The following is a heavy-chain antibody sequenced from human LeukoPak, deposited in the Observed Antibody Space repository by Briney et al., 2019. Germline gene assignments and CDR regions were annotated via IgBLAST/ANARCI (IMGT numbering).Heavy chain of an antibody. CDR1: GGPLSGYY. CDR3: ARAGRTGLGELDTFDP. J-gene: IGHJ5*02. CDR2: IIPSGST. Sequence: SETLSLTCAVYGGPLSGYYWSWIRQPPGKGLEWIGEIIPSGSTNYNPSLKSRVTISVDTSKNQFSLKLSSATAADTAVYYCARAGRTGLGELDTFDPWGQGTLVTVSS. V-gene: IGHV4-34*12. D-gene: IGHD3-10*01.